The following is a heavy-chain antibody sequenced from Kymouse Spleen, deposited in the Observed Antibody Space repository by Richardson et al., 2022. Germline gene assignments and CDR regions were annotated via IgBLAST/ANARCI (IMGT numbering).Heavy chain of an antibody. V-gene: IGHV3-74*01. CDR3: ARVGIVGATTYYYYGMDV. J-gene: IGHJ6*02. D-gene: IGHD1-26*01. Sequence: EVQLVESGGGLVQPGGSLRLSCAASGFTFSSYWMHWVRQAPGKGLVWVSRINSDGSSTSYADSVKGRFTISRDNAKNTLYLQMNSLRAEDTAVYYCARVGIVGATTYYYYGMDVWGQGTTVTVSS. CDR2: INSDGSST. CDR1: GFTFSSYW.